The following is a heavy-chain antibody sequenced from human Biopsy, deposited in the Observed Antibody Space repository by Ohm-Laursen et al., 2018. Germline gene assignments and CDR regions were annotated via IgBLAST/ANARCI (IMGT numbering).Heavy chain of an antibody. V-gene: IGHV4-59*01. Sequence: SETLSLTCSVSGGSIISYYWTWIRQPPGKGLEWIGHVYNGGITNYNLSLKSRVTISKDTSKNQFSLQVNSVTAADTAVYYCARTPRDSFWSGSYKRGLWFDPWGQGTLVIVSS. CDR3: ARTPRDSFWSGSYKRGLWFDP. J-gene: IGHJ5*02. CDR1: GGSIISYY. D-gene: IGHD3-3*01. CDR2: VYNGGIT.